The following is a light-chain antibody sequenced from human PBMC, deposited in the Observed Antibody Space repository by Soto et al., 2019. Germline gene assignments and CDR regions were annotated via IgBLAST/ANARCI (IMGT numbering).Light chain of an antibody. CDR2: DVS. CDR1: QSVDSY. Sequence: EIVLTQSPATLSLSPGERATLSCRASQSVDSYLTWYQQKPGQAPRLLIYDVSKWATGIPVRFSGSGSGTDFTLTISSLEPEDVAAYYCQQRRNWPLTFGGGTKVEIK. J-gene: IGKJ4*01. V-gene: IGKV3-11*01. CDR3: QQRRNWPLT.